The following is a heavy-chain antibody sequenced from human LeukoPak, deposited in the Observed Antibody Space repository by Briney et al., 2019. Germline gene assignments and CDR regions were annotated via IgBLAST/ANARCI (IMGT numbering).Heavy chain of an antibody. D-gene: IGHD4-17*01. CDR1: GGTFSSYA. J-gene: IGHJ6*03. V-gene: IGHV1-69*13. Sequence: ASVTVSCKASGGTFSSYAISWVRQPPGQGLEWMGGIIPIFGTANYAQKFQGRVTITADESTSTAYMELSSLRSEDTAVYYCARTTVTAYYYYYYYMDVWGKGTTVTVSS. CDR2: IIPIFGTA. CDR3: ARTTVTAYYYYYYYMDV.